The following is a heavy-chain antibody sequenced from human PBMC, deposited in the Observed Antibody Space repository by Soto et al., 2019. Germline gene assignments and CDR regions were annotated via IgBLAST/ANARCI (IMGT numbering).Heavy chain of an antibody. J-gene: IGHJ6*02. CDR3: ARIHLPRGNFGMDV. Sequence: SGPTLVNPTQTLTLTCTFSGFSLSTSEMCVTWVRQPPGKALEWLALIDWDDDKYYSTSLKTRLTISKDTSKNQVVLTMTNMDPVDTATYYCARIHLPRGNFGMDVWGQGTTVTVYS. V-gene: IGHV2-70*18. CDR2: IDWDDDK. CDR1: GFSLSTSEMC.